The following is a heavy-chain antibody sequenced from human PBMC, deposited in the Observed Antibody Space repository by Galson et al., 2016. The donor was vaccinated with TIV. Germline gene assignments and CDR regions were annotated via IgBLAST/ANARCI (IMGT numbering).Heavy chain of an antibody. CDR2: INAKTGGT. V-gene: IGHV1-2*02. CDR1: GYTFTDYF. CDR3: ASAGPSDSGDYGRY. D-gene: IGHD4-17*01. J-gene: IGHJ4*02. Sequence: QSGAEVKKPGESLKISCKASGYTFTDYFIHWVRQAPGQGLEWMGWINAKTGGTDYAQRFQGRVTMTRDTSISTAYMELSSLSSDDTAVYYCASAGPSDSGDYGRYWGQGTLITVSS.